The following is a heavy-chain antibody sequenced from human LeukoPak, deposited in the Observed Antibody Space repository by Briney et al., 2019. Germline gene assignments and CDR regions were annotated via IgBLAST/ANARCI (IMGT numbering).Heavy chain of an antibody. J-gene: IGHJ4*02. V-gene: IGHV3-66*01. CDR1: GFTFSSYA. CDR3: ARDMTTVTTGDY. Sequence: GGSLRLSCAASGFTFSSYAMSWVRQAPGKGLEWVSVIYSGGSTYYADSVKGRFTISRDNSKNTLYLQLNSLRAEGTAVYYCARDMTTVTTGDYWGQGTLVTVSS. CDR2: IYSGGST. D-gene: IGHD4-17*01.